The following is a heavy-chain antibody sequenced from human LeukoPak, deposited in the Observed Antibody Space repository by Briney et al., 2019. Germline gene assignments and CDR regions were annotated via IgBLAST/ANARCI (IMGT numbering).Heavy chain of an antibody. V-gene: IGHV3-66*01. J-gene: IGHJ4*02. CDR2: IYSGGTT. D-gene: IGHD4-17*01. CDR1: GFTVSTNY. Sequence: GGSLRLSCAASGFTVSTNYMTWVRQAPGKGLEWVSVIYSGGTTYYADPVKGRFTISRDNSKNTLYLQMNSLRAEDTAVYYCARVGDYGDYFNYWGQGTLVTVSS. CDR3: ARVGDYGDYFNY.